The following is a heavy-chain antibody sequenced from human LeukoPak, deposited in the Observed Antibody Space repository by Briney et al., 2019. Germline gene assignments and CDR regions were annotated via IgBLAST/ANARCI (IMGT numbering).Heavy chain of an antibody. CDR2: ISGSGGST. D-gene: IGHD4-17*01. Sequence: GGSLRLSCAASGFTFSSYAMSWVRQAPGKGLEWVSAISGSGGSTYYADSVKGRFTISRDNSKNTLYLQMNSLRAEDTAVYYCARDLTHGDYGGMDVWGQGTTVTVSS. CDR3: ARDLTHGDYGGMDV. V-gene: IGHV3-23*01. J-gene: IGHJ6*02. CDR1: GFTFSSYA.